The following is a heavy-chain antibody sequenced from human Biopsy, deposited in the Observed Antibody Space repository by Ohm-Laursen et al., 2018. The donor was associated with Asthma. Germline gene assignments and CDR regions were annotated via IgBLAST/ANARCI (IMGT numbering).Heavy chain of an antibody. Sequence: SDTLSLTCTVSGASIRGSGSYWAWIRQAPGKGPEWIGTTHYSGSTFYKPSRGSRVTMSLDTSTNQFSLRLRSVAATDTAVYYCASPVNRAFGGYEWAAVFDYWGQGILVTVSS. D-gene: IGHD5-12*01. J-gene: IGHJ4*02. CDR2: THYSGST. CDR1: GASIRGSGSY. V-gene: IGHV4-39*01. CDR3: ASPVNRAFGGYEWAAVFDY.